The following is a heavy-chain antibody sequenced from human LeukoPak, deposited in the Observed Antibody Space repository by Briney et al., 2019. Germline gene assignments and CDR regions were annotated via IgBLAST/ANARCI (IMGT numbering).Heavy chain of an antibody. CDR2: MNPNSGNT. V-gene: IGHV1-8*01. D-gene: IGHD5-18*01. J-gene: IGHJ5*02. CDR1: GYTFTSYD. CDR3: ARDGRGYSYGKRNWFDP. Sequence: ASVKVSCKASGYTFTSYDINWVRQATGQGLEWMGWMNPNSGNTGYAQKFQGRVTMTRDMSTSTVYMELSSLRSEDTAVYYCARDGRGYSYGKRNWFDPWGQGTLVTVSS.